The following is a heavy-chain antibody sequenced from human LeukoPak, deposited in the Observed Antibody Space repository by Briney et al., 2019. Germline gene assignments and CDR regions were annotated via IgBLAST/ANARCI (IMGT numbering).Heavy chain of an antibody. V-gene: IGHV3-23*01. CDR3: AKGYDFWSGYTDY. CDR2: ISRSGGST. J-gene: IGHJ4*02. Sequence: GGSLRLSCAASGFTFSSYAMSWVRQAPGKGLEWVSAISRSGGSTDYADSVKGRFTISRDNSKNTLYLQMNSLRAEDTDVYYCAKGYDFWSGYTDYWGQGTLVTVSS. D-gene: IGHD3-3*01. CDR1: GFTFSSYA.